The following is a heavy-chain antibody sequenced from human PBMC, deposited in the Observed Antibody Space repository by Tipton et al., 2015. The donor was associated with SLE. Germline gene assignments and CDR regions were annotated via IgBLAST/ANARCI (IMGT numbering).Heavy chain of an antibody. CDR3: ARGRLRFLEQFSN. CDR1: GGSFSGYF. J-gene: IGHJ4*02. CDR2: INHSGTT. V-gene: IGHV4-34*01. D-gene: IGHD3-3*01. Sequence: TLSLTCAVYGGSFSGYFWSWIHQLPDKGLEWIGEINHSGTTNCNPSLKSRVTISVDTSKNQFSLKLSSVTAADTAVYYCARGRLRFLEQFSNWGQGTLVTVSS.